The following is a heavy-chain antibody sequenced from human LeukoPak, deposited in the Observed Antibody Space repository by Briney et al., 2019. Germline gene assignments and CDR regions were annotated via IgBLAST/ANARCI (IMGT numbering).Heavy chain of an antibody. D-gene: IGHD3-3*01. CDR3: AKSFEVDYWFDP. CDR2: ISGSGGST. Sequence: GGSLRLSCAASGFTFSSYAMSWVRQAPGKVLEWVSGISGSGGSTYYADSVKGRFTISRDNSKNTLYLQMNSLRAEDTAVYYCAKSFEVDYWFDPWGQGTLVTVSS. V-gene: IGHV3-23*01. J-gene: IGHJ5*02. CDR1: GFTFSSYA.